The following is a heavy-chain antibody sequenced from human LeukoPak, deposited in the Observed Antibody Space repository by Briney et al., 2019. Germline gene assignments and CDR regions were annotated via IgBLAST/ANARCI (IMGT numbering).Heavy chain of an antibody. D-gene: IGHD4-17*01. CDR1: GFSLSTSGVG. J-gene: IGHJ6*02. Sequence: SGPTLVNPTQTLTLTCTFSGFSLSTSGVGVGWIRQPPGKALEWLALIYWDDDKRHSPSLKSRLTITKDTSKNQVVLTMTNMDPVDTATYYCAHTNSYGDYPPWYYYYGMDVWGQGTTVTVSS. CDR2: IYWDDDK. CDR3: AHTNSYGDYPPWYYYYGMDV. V-gene: IGHV2-5*02.